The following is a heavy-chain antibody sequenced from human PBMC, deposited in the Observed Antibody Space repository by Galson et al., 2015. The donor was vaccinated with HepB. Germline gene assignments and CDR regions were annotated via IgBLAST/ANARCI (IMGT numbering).Heavy chain of an antibody. Sequence: SLRLSCAASGFTFSSYAMSWVRQAPGKGLEWVSAISGSGGSTYYADSVKGRFTISRDNSKNTLYLQMNSLRAEDTAVYYCAKTYYDFWSGYYKSPFYYYYMDVWGKGTTVTISS. D-gene: IGHD3-3*01. J-gene: IGHJ6*03. V-gene: IGHV3-23*01. CDR2: ISGSGGST. CDR3: AKTYYDFWSGYYKSPFYYYYMDV. CDR1: GFTFSSYA.